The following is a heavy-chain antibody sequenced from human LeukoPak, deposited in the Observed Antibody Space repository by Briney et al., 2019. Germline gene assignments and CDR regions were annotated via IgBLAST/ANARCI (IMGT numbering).Heavy chain of an antibody. CDR1: GYTFTNYY. CDR2: INPSGGTT. CDR3: ARPTSIIPASNVYYYYYAMDV. D-gene: IGHD2-2*01. V-gene: IGHV1-46*01. Sequence: GASVKVSCKASGYTFTNYYMHWVRQAPGQGLEWMGIINPSGGTTTYAHKFQDRVTMTRDTSTSTVYMEVSSLRPEDTAVYYCARPTSIIPASNVYYYYYAMDVWGRGTTVTVSS. J-gene: IGHJ6*02.